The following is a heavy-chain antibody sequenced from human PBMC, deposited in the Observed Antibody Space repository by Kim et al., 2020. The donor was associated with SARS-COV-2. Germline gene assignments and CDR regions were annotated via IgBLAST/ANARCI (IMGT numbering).Heavy chain of an antibody. D-gene: IGHD3-10*01. J-gene: IGHJ4*02. V-gene: IGHV1-69*01. CDR3: ARLGFSGELLGHFDY. Sequence: QKFQGRVTITADESTSTAYMELSSLRSEDTAVYYCARLGFSGELLGHFDYWGQGTLVTVSS.